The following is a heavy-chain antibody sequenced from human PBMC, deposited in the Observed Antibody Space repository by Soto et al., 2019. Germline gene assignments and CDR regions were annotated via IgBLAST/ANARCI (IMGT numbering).Heavy chain of an antibody. V-gene: IGHV4-59*01. CDR1: GGSISSYY. CDR2: IYYSGST. Sequence: SETLSLTCTVSGGSISSYYWSWIRQPPGKGLEWIGYIYYSGSTNYNPSLKSRVTISVDTSKNQFSLKLSSVTAADTAVYYCARLAIRNYYYYYGMDVWGQGTTVTVSS. CDR3: ARLAIRNYYYYYGMDV. J-gene: IGHJ6*02.